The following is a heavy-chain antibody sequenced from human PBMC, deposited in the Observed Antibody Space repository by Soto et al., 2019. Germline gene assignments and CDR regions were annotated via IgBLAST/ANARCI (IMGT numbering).Heavy chain of an antibody. D-gene: IGHD3-22*01. V-gene: IGHV3-53*01. J-gene: IGHJ4*02. CDR3: ARSAKVVTNYFDY. CDR1: GFTVSSNY. Sequence: HPGGSLRLSCAASGFTVSSNYMSWVRQAPGKGLEWVSVIYSGGSTYYADSVKGRFTISRDNSKNTLYLQMNSLRAEDTAVYYCARSAKVVTNYFDYWGQGTLVTVSS. CDR2: IYSGGST.